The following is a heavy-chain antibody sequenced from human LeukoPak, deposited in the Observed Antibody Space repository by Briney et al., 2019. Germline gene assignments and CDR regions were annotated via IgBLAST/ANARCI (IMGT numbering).Heavy chain of an antibody. D-gene: IGHD2-2*01. CDR3: ARDGCSSTSCPDV. Sequence: ASVKVSCKASGYTFTGYCMHWVRQAPGQGLEWMGWINPNSGGTNYAQKFQGRVTMTRDTSISTAYMELSRLRSDDTAVYYCARDGCSSTSCPDVWGQGTTVTVSS. V-gene: IGHV1-2*02. J-gene: IGHJ6*02. CDR1: GYTFTGYC. CDR2: INPNSGGT.